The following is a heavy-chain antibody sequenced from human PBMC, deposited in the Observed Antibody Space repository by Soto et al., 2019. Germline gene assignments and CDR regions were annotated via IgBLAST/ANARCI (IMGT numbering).Heavy chain of an antibody. CDR2: INHSGST. CDR3: ARGLRGIVVVRFGQLAWFDP. J-gene: IGHJ5*02. Sequence: QVQLQQWGAGLLKPSETLSLTCAVYGGSFSGYYWSWIRQPPGKGLEWIGEINHSGSTNYNPSLKSRVNIAVDTSTNQFSLKLSSVTAADTAVYYCARGLRGIVVVRFGQLAWFDPWGQGTLVTVSS. V-gene: IGHV4-34*01. D-gene: IGHD2-2*01. CDR1: GGSFSGYY.